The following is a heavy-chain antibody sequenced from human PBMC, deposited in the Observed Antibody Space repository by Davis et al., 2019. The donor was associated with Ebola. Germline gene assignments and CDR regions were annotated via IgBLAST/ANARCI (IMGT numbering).Heavy chain of an antibody. CDR3: ARGPEQQLVLPWGYYGMDV. V-gene: IGHV3-30*04. D-gene: IGHD6-13*01. J-gene: IGHJ6*04. CDR1: GFTFSSYA. CDR2: ISYDGSNK. Sequence: GESLKISCAASGFTFSSYAMHWVRQAPGKGLEWVAVISYDGSNKYYADSVKGRYTISRDNSKNTLYLQMNSLRAEDTAVYYCARGPEQQLVLPWGYYGMDVWGKGTTVTVSS.